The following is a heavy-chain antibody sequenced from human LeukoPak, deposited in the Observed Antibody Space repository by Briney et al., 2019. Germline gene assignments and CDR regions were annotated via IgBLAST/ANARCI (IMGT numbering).Heavy chain of an antibody. V-gene: IGHV1-2*02. J-gene: IGHJ3*01. D-gene: IGHD5-18*01. CDR3: PRDTGDTAMVGLNDAFDL. Sequence: GASVKVSYKASGYTFTVYYMHWVRQPPGQGLAWVGWINPNSGGTNYAQKFQGRVTMTRDTSISTAYMEVSRLRSDDTDVYYCPRDTGDTAMVGLNDAFDLWAQETVVSVSS. CDR1: GYTFTVYY. CDR2: INPNSGGT.